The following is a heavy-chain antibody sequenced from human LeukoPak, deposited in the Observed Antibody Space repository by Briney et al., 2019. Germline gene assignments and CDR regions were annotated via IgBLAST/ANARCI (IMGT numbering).Heavy chain of an antibody. CDR3: ARNQEIDYYDSSGFYWGVEY. CDR2: ISGSGGST. CDR1: GFTFSSYA. Sequence: GGSLRLSCAASGFTFSSYAMSWVRQAPGKGLEWVSGISGSGGSTYYADSVKGRFTISRDNAKNSLHLQMDSLRVEDTAVYYCARNQEIDYYDSSGFYWGVEYWGQGTLVTVSS. D-gene: IGHD3-22*01. J-gene: IGHJ4*02. V-gene: IGHV3-23*01.